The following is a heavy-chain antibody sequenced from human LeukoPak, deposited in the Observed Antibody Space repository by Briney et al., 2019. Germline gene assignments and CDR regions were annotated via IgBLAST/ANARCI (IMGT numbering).Heavy chain of an antibody. V-gene: IGHV3-53*01. CDR1: GFTVSSNY. J-gene: IGHJ4*02. D-gene: IGHD3-22*01. Sequence: PGGSLRLSCAASGFTVSSNYMTWVRQAPGKGLEWVSVIYSGGSKHYADSVKGRFTISRDNSKNTLYLQMNSLRAEDTAVYYCARTYYYDSSGYYFDYWGQGTLVTVSS. CDR2: IYSGGSK. CDR3: ARTYYYDSSGYYFDY.